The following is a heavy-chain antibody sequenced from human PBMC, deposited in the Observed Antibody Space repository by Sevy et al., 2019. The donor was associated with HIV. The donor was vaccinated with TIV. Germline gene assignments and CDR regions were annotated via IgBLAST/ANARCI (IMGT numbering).Heavy chain of an antibody. J-gene: IGHJ4*02. CDR1: EFTFSSYG. CDR2: IRFDGSNR. D-gene: IGHD2-2*01. Sequence: GGSLRLSCAASEFTFSSYGMHWVRQAPGKGLEWVAFIRFDGSNRYYADFVKGRFTISRDNSKNTLYLEVDSLRAEETAVYYCAKDRFTEHCSSTSCYSTYYFDYWGQGTLVTVSS. V-gene: IGHV3-30*02. CDR3: AKDRFTEHCSSTSCYSTYYFDY.